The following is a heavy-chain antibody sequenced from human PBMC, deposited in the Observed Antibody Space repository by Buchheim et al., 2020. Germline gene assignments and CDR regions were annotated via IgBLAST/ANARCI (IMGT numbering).Heavy chain of an antibody. CDR1: GFTFSSYG. V-gene: IGHV3-33*01. J-gene: IGHJ4*02. Sequence: QVQLVESGGGVVQPGRSLRLSCAASGFTFSSYGMHWVRQAPGKGLEWVAVIWYDGSNKYYADSVKGRFTISRENSKNTRYLQMNSLRAEDTTVYYCARDGVAVAGSGYFDYWGQGTL. CDR3: ARDGVAVAGSGYFDY. CDR2: IWYDGSNK. D-gene: IGHD6-19*01.